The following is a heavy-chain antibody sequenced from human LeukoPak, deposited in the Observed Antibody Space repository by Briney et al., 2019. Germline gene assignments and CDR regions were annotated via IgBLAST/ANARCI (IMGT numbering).Heavy chain of an antibody. CDR3: ARHSAQSSTNDAFDI. D-gene: IGHD6-13*01. Sequence: PSETLSLTCTVSGYSISSGYYWGWIRQPPGKGLEWIGSIYHSGSTYYNPSLKSRVTISVDTSKNQFSLKLSSVTAADTAVYYCARHSAQSSTNDAFDIWGQGTMVTVSS. CDR1: GYSISSGYY. CDR2: IYHSGST. V-gene: IGHV4-38-2*02. J-gene: IGHJ3*02.